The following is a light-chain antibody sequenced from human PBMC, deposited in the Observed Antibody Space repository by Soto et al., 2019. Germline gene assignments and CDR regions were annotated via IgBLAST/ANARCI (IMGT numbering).Light chain of an antibody. CDR3: VLYMGSGIWV. CDR1: SGSVSTSYY. J-gene: IGLJ3*02. Sequence: QTVVTQAPSFSVSPGGTVTLTCGLSSGSVSTSYYPSWYQQTPGQAPRTLIYSTNTRSSGVPDRFSGSILGNKAALTITGAQADDESDYYCVLYMGSGIWVVGGGTKLTVL. V-gene: IGLV8-61*01. CDR2: STN.